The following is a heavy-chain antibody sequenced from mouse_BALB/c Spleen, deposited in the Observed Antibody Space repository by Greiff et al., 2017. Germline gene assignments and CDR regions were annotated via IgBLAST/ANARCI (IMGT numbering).Heavy chain of an antibody. CDR2: IYPGDGDT. V-gene: IGHV1-87*01. J-gene: IGHJ3*01. D-gene: IGHD4-1*01. CDR1: GYTFTSYW. Sequence: QVHVKQSGAELARPGASVKLSCKASGYTFTSYWMQWVKQRPGQGLEWIGAIYPGDGDTRYTQKFKGKATLTADKSSSTAYMQLSSLASEDSAVYYCANWDPAWFAYWGEGALVTVSA. CDR3: ANWDPAWFAY.